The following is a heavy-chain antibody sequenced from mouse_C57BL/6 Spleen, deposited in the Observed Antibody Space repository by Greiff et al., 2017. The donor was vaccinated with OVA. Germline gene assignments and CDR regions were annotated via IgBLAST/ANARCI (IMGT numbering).Heavy chain of an antibody. V-gene: IGHV1-52*01. CDR1: GYTFTSYW. CDR2: IDPSDSET. CDR3: AISQSDFFTYAMDS. Sequence: VKLQQPGAELVRPGSSVKLSCKASGYTFTSYWMHWVKQRPIQGLEWIGNIDPSDSETHYNQKFKDKATLTVDKSSSTAYMQLSSLTSSDSAVYYCAISQSDFFTYAMDSWGQGTSVTVSS. D-gene: IGHD1-1*01. J-gene: IGHJ4*01.